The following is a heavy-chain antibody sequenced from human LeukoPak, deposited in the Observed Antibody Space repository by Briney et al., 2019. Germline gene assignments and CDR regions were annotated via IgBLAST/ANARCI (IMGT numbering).Heavy chain of an antibody. J-gene: IGHJ4*02. CDR3: ARTYHALGPPDY. CDR2: MNPNSGNT. Sequence: GSSVKVSCKASGYTFTSYDINWVRQATGQGLEWMGWMNPNSGNTGYAQKFQGRVTMTRNTSISTAYMELSSLRSEDTAVYYCARTYHALGPPDYWGQGTLVTVSS. D-gene: IGHD3-16*01. CDR1: GYTFTSYD. V-gene: IGHV1-8*01.